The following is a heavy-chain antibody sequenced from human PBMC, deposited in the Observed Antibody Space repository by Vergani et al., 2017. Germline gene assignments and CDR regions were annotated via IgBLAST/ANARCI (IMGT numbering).Heavy chain of an antibody. Sequence: QVQLVQSGAEVKKPGASVKVSCKAAGYTLTSYYVHWVRQAPGQGLEWMGLINPSGGSTSYAQKFQGRVTMTRDTSTSSVYMELSSLRSDDTAVYYCARSWRAFDIWGQGTMVTVSS. CDR3: ARSWRAFDI. D-gene: IGHD3-3*01. J-gene: IGHJ3*02. CDR2: INPSGGST. V-gene: IGHV1-46*01. CDR1: GYTLTSYY.